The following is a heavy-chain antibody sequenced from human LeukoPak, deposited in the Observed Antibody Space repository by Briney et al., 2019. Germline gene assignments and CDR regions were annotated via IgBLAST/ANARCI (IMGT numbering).Heavy chain of an antibody. CDR3: TTDSYYDSSGYYDY. CDR1: GFTFSNAW. CDR2: IKSKTDGGTT. D-gene: IGHD3-22*01. V-gene: IGHV3-15*01. Sequence: GGSLRLSCAASGFTFSNAWMSWVRQAPGKGLEWVGRIKSKTDGGTTDYAAPVKGRFTISRDDSKNTLYLQMNSLKTEDTAVYYCTTDSYYDSSGYYDYWGQGTLVTVSS. J-gene: IGHJ4*02.